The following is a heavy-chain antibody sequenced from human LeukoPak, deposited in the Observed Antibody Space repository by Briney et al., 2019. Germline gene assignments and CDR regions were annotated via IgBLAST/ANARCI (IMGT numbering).Heavy chain of an antibody. V-gene: IGHV4-4*07. J-gene: IGHJ5*02. D-gene: IGHD3-22*01. CDR1: SGSMSSYH. CDR2: IYSSGST. CDR3: ASYSSGYLLS. Sequence: SETLSLTCSVSSGSMSSYHWSWIRQSGGKGLEWIGRIYSSGSTIYNPSLKSRVTMSVDTSKNQFSLKLSSVTAADTAVYYCASYSSGYLLSWGQGTLVTVSS.